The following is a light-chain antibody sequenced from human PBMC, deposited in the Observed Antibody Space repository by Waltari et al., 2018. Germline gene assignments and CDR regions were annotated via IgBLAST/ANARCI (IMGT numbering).Light chain of an antibody. CDR2: AAS. CDR1: QTISIY. Sequence: IQLTQSPSFLSASVGDRVTITCRASQTISIYLAWYQQKPGKAPKLLIYAASTLQRGVPSRFSGSASGPEFSLTISSLQPEDSATYYCQQLNSYRYTFGQGTKLEIK. CDR3: QQLNSYRYT. J-gene: IGKJ2*01. V-gene: IGKV1-9*01.